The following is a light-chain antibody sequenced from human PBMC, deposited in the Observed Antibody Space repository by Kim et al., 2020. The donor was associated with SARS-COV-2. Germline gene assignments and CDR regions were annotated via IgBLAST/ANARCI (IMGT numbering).Light chain of an antibody. Sequence: SYELTQPPSVSVSPGQTASITCSGDKLGDKYACWYQQKPGQSPVLVIYQDSKRPSGIPERFSGSNSGNTATLTISGTQAMDEADYYCQAWDSSTHVF. J-gene: IGLJ2*01. V-gene: IGLV3-1*01. CDR2: QDS. CDR1: KLGDKY. CDR3: QAWDSSTHV.